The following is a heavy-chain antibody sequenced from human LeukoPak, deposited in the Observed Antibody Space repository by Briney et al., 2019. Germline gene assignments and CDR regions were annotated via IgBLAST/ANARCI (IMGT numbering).Heavy chain of an antibody. V-gene: IGHV3-64*01. Sequence: GGSLRLSCTASGFTFSTYGMHWVRQAPGKGLEYVSGIGPGGTITYYAKSVKGRFTISRDDSKYMVYLQMGSLRADGMGVYYCARGAQLTDYWGQGTRVTVSS. CDR1: GFTFSTYG. J-gene: IGHJ4*02. CDR2: IGPGGTIT. D-gene: IGHD6-13*01. CDR3: ARGAQLTDY.